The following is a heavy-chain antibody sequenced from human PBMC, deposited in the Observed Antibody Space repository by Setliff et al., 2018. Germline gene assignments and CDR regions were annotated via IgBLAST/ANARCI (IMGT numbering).Heavy chain of an antibody. D-gene: IGHD2-21*02. J-gene: IGHJ5*02. V-gene: IGHV3-7*01. Sequence: GESLTISCAASGFSFRDSWMSWVRQAPGKGLEWVANINHDGIEKYYEDSVKGRFTISRDNAKNSLYLQMNSLRAEDTAVYYCVRGGEGRDDSNSGSWGQGTLVTVSS. CDR3: VRGGEGRDDSNSGS. CDR2: INHDGIEK. CDR1: GFSFRDSW.